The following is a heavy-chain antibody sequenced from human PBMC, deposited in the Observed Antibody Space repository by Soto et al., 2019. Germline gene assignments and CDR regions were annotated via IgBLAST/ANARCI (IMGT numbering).Heavy chain of an antibody. CDR2: MSSSGTIL. J-gene: IGHJ6*03. D-gene: IGHD2-15*01. V-gene: IGHV3-48*01. Sequence: EVQLVESGGGVVQPGGSLRLSCTASGFAFSSYSLNWVRQAPGKGLEWVSYMSSSGTILYYADSVKGRFTMSRDNAKNSVFLQMNSLRAEDTAVYYCARVPAVQYIVVVVTTSYYYYYMDVWGKGTTVTVSS. CDR3: ARVPAVQYIVVVVTTSYYYYYMDV. CDR1: GFAFSSYS.